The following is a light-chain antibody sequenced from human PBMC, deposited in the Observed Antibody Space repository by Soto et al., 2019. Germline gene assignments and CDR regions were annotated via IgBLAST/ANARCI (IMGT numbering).Light chain of an antibody. J-gene: IGLJ2*01. Sequence: QSVLTQPASVSGSPGQSITISCTGPSSDVGGYNYVSWYQQHPGKAPQLLIYDVSNRPSVVSNRFYGSKSGNTACLTISGLQAEDAADYYCSSDTGRSVVFGGGTQLTVL. CDR2: DVS. V-gene: IGLV2-14*01. CDR3: SSDTGRSVV. CDR1: SSDVGGYNY.